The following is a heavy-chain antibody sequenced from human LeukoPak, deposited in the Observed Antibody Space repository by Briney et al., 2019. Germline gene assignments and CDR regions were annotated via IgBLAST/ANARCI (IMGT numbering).Heavy chain of an antibody. D-gene: IGHD6-13*01. CDR1: GFTFSSYG. Sequence: PGGSLRLSCAASGFTFSSYGMHWVRQAPGKGLEWVAVISYDGSNKYYADSVKGRFTVSRDNSKNTLYLQMNSLRAEDTAVYYCANLAAAGTGFDYWGQGTLVTVSS. J-gene: IGHJ4*02. CDR2: ISYDGSNK. CDR3: ANLAAAGTGFDY. V-gene: IGHV3-30*18.